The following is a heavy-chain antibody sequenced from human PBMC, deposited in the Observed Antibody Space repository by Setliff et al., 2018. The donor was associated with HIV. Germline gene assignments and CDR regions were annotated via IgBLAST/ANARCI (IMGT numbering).Heavy chain of an antibody. CDR3: VRDITTCWDV. V-gene: IGHV3-74*03. Sequence: GGSLRLSCAASGFTFSYYWMHWVRQAPGKGLEWVARINSDGSTVEHAGAVKGRLTISRDNARNTLYLEMNSLRVEDAAMYYCVRDITTCWDVWGQGTTVTVSS. J-gene: IGHJ6*02. CDR1: GFTFSYYW. CDR2: INSDGSTV. D-gene: IGHD1-20*01.